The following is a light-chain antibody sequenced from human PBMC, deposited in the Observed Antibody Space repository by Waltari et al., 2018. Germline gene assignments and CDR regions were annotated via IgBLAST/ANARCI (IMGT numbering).Light chain of an antibody. J-gene: IGKJ2*01. Sequence: DIQMTQSPSSLSASVGDRVPITCRASQGIRNSLVWLQQKPGKGPKSLIYAASSLQTGVPSKFSGSGSGTDFTLTISSLQPEDFGTYYCQQYSSFPYTSGQGTKLDIK. CDR1: QGIRNS. V-gene: IGKV1-16*02. CDR2: AAS. CDR3: QQYSSFPYT.